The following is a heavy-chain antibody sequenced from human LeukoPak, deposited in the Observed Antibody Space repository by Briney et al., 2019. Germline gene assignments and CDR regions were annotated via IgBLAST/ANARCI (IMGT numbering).Heavy chain of an antibody. D-gene: IGHD3-22*01. Sequence: SETLSLTCAVSGGSISSSNWWSWVRQPPGKGLEWIGEINHSGSTNYNPSLKSRVTISVDTSKNQFSLKLSSVTAADTAVYYCARGPRYSYYDSSGYRYYGMDVWGQGTTVTVSS. CDR1: GGSISSSNW. J-gene: IGHJ6*02. CDR3: ARGPRYSYYDSSGYRYYGMDV. V-gene: IGHV4-4*02. CDR2: INHSGST.